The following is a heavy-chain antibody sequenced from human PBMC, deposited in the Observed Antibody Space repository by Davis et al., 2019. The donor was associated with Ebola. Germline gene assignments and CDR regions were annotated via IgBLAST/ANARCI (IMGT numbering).Heavy chain of an antibody. CDR1: GGSIRTDKW. V-gene: IGHV4-4*02. CDR3: ARRGNWDGDLLLDY. CDR2: INHSGST. J-gene: IGHJ4*02. D-gene: IGHD4-17*01. Sequence: MPSETLSLTCAVSGGSIRTDKWWSWVRQPPGKGLEWIGEINHSGSTNYNPSLKSRVTISVDTSKNQFSLKLSSVTAADTAVYYCARRGNWDGDLLLDYWGQGTLVTVSS.